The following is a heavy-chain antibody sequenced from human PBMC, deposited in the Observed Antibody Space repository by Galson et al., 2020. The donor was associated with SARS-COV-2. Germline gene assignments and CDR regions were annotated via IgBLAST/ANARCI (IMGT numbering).Heavy chain of an antibody. D-gene: IGHD1-7*01. CDR1: GYSFTSYW. CDR2: IYPGDSDT. Sequence: GESLKISCKGSGYSFTSYWIGWVRQMPGKGLEWMGIIYPGDSDTRYSPSFQGQVTISADKSISTAYLQWSSLKASDTAMYYCARVPHSFYLRYNWNYVPFDPWGQGTLVTVSS. J-gene: IGHJ5*02. CDR3: ARVPHSFYLRYNWNYVPFDP. V-gene: IGHV5-51*01.